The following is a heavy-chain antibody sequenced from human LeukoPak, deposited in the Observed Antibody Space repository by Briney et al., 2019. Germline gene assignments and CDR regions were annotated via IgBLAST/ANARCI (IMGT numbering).Heavy chain of an antibody. J-gene: IGHJ6*02. V-gene: IGHV4-59*01. D-gene: IGHD5-18*01. CDR2: IYYSGST. CDR1: GGSISSYY. CDR3: ARARGYSYGENYYYGMDV. Sequence: KPSETLSLTCTVSGGSISSYYWSWIRQPPGKGLEWIGYIYYSGSTNYNPSLKSRVTISVDTSKNQFSLKLSSVTAADTAVYYCARARGYSYGENYYYGMDVWGQGTTVTVSS.